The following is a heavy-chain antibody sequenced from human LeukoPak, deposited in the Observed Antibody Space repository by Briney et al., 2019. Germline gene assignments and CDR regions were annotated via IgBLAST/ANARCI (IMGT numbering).Heavy chain of an antibody. CDR3: TTELGLSFGVRYFDH. CDR2: IKSKIDGETT. V-gene: IGHV3-15*01. J-gene: IGHJ4*02. D-gene: IGHD3-10*01. CDR1: GFTFRSYW. Sequence: GGSLRLSCAASGFTFRSYWMTWVRQAPGKGLEWVGHIKSKIDGETTGYAAPVKGRFTISRDDSKNMLYLQMNSLKTEDTAVYYCTTELGLSFGVRYFDHWGQGTSATVSS.